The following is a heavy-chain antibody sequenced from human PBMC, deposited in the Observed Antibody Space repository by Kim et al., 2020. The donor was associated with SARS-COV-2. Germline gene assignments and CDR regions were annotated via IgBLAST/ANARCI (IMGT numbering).Heavy chain of an antibody. Sequence: TKYSQKFRGRVTITMDTTASTAYMELSSLRSEDTAVYDCARGSGWAFDYWGQGTLVTVAS. D-gene: IGHD6-19*01. CDR3: ARGSGWAFDY. V-gene: IGHV1-3*01. CDR2: T. J-gene: IGHJ4*02.